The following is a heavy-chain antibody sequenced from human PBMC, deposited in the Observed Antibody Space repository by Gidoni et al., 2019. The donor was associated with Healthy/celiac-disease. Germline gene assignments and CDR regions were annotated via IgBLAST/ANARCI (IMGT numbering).Heavy chain of an antibody. V-gene: IGHV3-11*05. CDR2: ISSSSSYT. CDR1: GFPFSDYY. D-gene: IGHD2-2*01. J-gene: IGHJ6*02. Sequence: QVQLVESGGGLVKPGGSLRLSCAASGFPFSDYYMSWIRQAPGKGLEWVSYISSSSSYTNYADSVKGRFTISRDNAKNSLYLQMNSLRAEDTAVYYCARDCSSTSCHDETYYYYYYGMDVWGQGTTVTVSS. CDR3: ARDCSSTSCHDETYYYYYYGMDV.